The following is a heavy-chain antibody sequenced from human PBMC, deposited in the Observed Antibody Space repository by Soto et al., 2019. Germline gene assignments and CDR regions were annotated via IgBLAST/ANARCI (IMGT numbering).Heavy chain of an antibody. D-gene: IGHD3-9*01. Sequence: ASVKVSCKASGYTFTSYGISWVRQAPGQGLERMGWISAYNGNTNYAQKLQGRVTMTTDTSTSTAYMELRSLRSDDTAVYYCAIPHYDILTGRDIYYGMDVWGQGTTVTVSS. J-gene: IGHJ6*02. CDR1: GYTFTSYG. CDR2: ISAYNGNT. V-gene: IGHV1-18*01. CDR3: AIPHYDILTGRDIYYGMDV.